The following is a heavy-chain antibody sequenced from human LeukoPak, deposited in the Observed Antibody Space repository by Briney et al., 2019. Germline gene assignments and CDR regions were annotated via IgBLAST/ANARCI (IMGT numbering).Heavy chain of an antibody. CDR3: AISRGYSYGYLLDY. V-gene: IGHV1-2*02. Sequence: GASVKVSCKASGYTFTGYYMHWVRQAPGQGLEWMGWINPNSGGTNYAQKFQGRVTMTRDTSISTAYMELSKLRSDDTAVYYCAISRGYSYGYLLDYWGQGTLVTVSS. J-gene: IGHJ4*02. CDR1: GYTFTGYY. CDR2: INPNSGGT. D-gene: IGHD5-18*01.